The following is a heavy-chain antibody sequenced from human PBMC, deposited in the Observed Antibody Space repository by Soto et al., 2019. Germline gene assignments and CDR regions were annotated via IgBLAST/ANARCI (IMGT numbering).Heavy chain of an antibody. J-gene: IGHJ6*02. CDR3: ARAGYCSSTSCPDYYGMDV. CDR1: GFTFSSYG. V-gene: IGHV3-33*01. D-gene: IGHD2-2*01. Sequence: GGSLRLSCAASGFTFSSYGMHWVRQAPGKGLEWVAVIWYDGSNKYYADSVKGRFTISRDNSKNTLYLQMNSLRAEDTAVYYCARAGYCSSTSCPDYYGMDVRGQGTTVTVSS. CDR2: IWYDGSNK.